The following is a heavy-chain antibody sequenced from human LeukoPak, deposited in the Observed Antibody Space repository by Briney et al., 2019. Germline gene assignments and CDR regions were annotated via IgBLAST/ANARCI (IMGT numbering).Heavy chain of an antibody. V-gene: IGHV1-8*03. Sequence: ASVKVSCKASGYTFTSYDINWARQATGQGLEWMGWMNPNSGNTGYAQKFQGRVTITRNTSISTAYMELSSLRSEDTAVYYRASSSGTTPYYYYMDVWGKGTTVTVS. CDR3: ASSSGTTPYYYYMDV. CDR1: GYTFTSYD. CDR2: MNPNSGNT. J-gene: IGHJ6*03. D-gene: IGHD1-7*01.